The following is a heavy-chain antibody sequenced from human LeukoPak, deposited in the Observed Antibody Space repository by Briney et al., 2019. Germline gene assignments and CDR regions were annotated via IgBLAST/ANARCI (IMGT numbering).Heavy chain of an antibody. J-gene: IGHJ6*02. Sequence: QTGGSLRLSCAASGFTSSSYGMHWVRQAPGKGLEWVAVIWYDGANKYYADSVKGRFTTSRDNSKNTLYLQMNSLRAEDTAVYYCAKERDTAMVSRCLDVWGQGTTVTVSS. CDR2: IWYDGANK. D-gene: IGHD5-18*01. CDR1: GFTSSSYG. CDR3: AKERDTAMVSRCLDV. V-gene: IGHV3-33*06.